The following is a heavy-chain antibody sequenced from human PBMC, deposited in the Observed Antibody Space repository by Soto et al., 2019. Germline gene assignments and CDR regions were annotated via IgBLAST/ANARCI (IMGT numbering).Heavy chain of an antibody. CDR2: IIPTLGTP. Sequence: QVQLVQSGAEVKKPGSSVKVSCKASGGIFSNFAFNWMRQAPGQGLEWMGGIIPTLGTPHYAQKFLGRVTITADEVTRTVYMEMSSLTVEDTAVYYCARVGLGAYDYWGQGTLVIVSS. J-gene: IGHJ4*02. V-gene: IGHV1-69*01. D-gene: IGHD6-19*01. CDR1: GGIFSNFA. CDR3: ARVGLGAYDY.